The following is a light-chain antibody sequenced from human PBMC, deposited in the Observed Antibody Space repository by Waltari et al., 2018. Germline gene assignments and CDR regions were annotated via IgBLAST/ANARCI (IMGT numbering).Light chain of an antibody. V-gene: IGLV1-47*01. CDR2: RNS. J-gene: IGLJ3*02. Sequence: QSVPTQPPSASGTPGQRVTMSCSGGSSRIANHSVLGYQQAPGAAPRLLIYRNSQRPSGVPDRFSGSKSGTSASLAISGLRSDDEADYYCAVWDDSLSAWVFGGGTRVTVL. CDR3: AVWDDSLSAWV. CDR1: SSRIANHS.